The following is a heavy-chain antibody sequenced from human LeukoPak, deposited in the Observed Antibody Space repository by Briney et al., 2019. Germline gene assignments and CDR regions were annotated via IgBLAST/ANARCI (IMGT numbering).Heavy chain of an antibody. CDR3: AGHPPRNTVDF. V-gene: IGHV4-59*08. CDR1: GGSISRYY. Sequence: SETLSLTCTVSGGSISRYYWSWIRQPPGKGRDGIAPLSDIVRITYNPSLKSRVTISLYAPKHPFSLKLSSVIAADTAVYYCAGHPPRNTVDFWGQGTLVTASS. CDR2: LSDIVRI. D-gene: IGHD2/OR15-2a*01. J-gene: IGHJ4*02.